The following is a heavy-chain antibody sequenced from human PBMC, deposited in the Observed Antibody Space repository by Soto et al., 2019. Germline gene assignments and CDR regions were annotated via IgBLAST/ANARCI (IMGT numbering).Heavy chain of an antibody. CDR1: GFTFSSYA. CDR2: ISYDGSNK. J-gene: IGHJ4*02. V-gene: IGHV3-30-3*01. D-gene: IGHD6-19*01. Sequence: GGSLRLSCAASGFTFSSYAMHWVRQAPGKGLEWVAVISYDGSNKYYADSVKGRFTISRDNSKNTLYLQMNSLRAEDTAVYYCARNHRGSGTPGGFFDYWGQGTLVTVSS. CDR3: ARNHRGSGTPGGFFDY.